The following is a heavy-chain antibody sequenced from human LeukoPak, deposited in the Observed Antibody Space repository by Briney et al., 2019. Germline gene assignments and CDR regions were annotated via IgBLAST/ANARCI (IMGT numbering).Heavy chain of an antibody. CDR3: ARRLPGSPFDY. CDR2: IYYSGST. D-gene: IGHD3-10*01. J-gene: IGHJ4*02. V-gene: IGHV4-59*08. CDR1: GGSISSYY. Sequence: SETLSLTCTVSGGSISSYYWSWIRQPPGKGLEWIGYIYYSGSTNYNPSLKSRVTISVDTSKNQFSLKLSSVTAADTAVYYCARRLPGSPFDYWGQGTLVTVSS.